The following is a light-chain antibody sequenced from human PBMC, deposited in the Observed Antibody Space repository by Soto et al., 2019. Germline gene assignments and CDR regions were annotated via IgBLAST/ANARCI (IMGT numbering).Light chain of an antibody. CDR2: LTS. Sequence: EIVLTQSPATLSSFPCDRVTLSCRASQAVNTRLAWYQHKPGQAPRLLIYLTSNRAAGIPARFSGSGSGTDFTLTISRLEPEDFAVYYCQHYDSSRTFGQGTKVDIK. V-gene: IGKV3-20*01. J-gene: IGKJ1*01. CDR3: QHYDSSRT. CDR1: QAVNTR.